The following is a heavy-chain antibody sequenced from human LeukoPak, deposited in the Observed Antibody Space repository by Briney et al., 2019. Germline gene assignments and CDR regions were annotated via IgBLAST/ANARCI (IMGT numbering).Heavy chain of an antibody. Sequence: GGSLRLSCAASGFTFSSYWMHWVRQAPGKGLVWVSRINSDGSSTSYADSVKGRFTISRDNAKNTLYLQMNSMRAEDTAVYYCARGHYDFWSGYYYYYYYMDVWGKGTTVTVSS. D-gene: IGHD3-3*01. CDR2: INSDGSST. V-gene: IGHV3-74*01. CDR1: GFTFSSYW. J-gene: IGHJ6*03. CDR3: ARGHYDFWSGYYYYYYYMDV.